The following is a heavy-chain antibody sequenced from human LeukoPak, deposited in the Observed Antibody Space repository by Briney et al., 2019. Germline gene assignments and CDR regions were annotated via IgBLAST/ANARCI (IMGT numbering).Heavy chain of an antibody. CDR3: ARVVPPESYGDYRSVSRTSGTLDY. J-gene: IGHJ4*02. Sequence: PSETLSLTCAVSGGSISSYYWIWIRQPAGKGLECIGRIYSSGSTNYNPSLKSRVPMSVDTSKNLCSLKLSSVTAADTAVYYCARVVPPESYGDYRSVSRTSGTLDYWGQGTLVTVSS. CDR1: GGSISSYY. CDR2: IYSSGST. D-gene: IGHD4-17*01. V-gene: IGHV4-4*07.